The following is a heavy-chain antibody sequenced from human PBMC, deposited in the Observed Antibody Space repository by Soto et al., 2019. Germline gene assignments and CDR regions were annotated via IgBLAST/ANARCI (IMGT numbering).Heavy chain of an antibody. D-gene: IGHD3-22*01. V-gene: IGHV1-8*01. CDR3: ARDPYYDSSGSLGY. CDR2: MNPNSGNT. CDR1: GYTFTSYD. Sequence: ASVKVSCKASGYTFTSYDINWVRQATGQGLEWMGWMNPNSGNTGYAQKFQGRVTMTRNTSISIAYMELRSLRSDDTAVYYCARDPYYDSSGSLGYWGQGTLVTVSS. J-gene: IGHJ4*02.